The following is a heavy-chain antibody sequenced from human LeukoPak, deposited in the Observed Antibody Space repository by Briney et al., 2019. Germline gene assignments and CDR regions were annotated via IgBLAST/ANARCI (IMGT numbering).Heavy chain of an antibody. CDR3: ARDPGTGTYYPYYFDY. Sequence: PSETLSLTCNVSGGSISSSYWTWIRQPPGKGLEWIGFIYYSGSTTYNPSLKSRVTISIDTPKNQFSLKLTSVTAADTAVYYCARDPGTGTYYPYYFDYWGQGTLVSVSS. J-gene: IGHJ4*02. CDR2: IYYSGST. D-gene: IGHD1-26*01. CDR1: GGSISSSY. V-gene: IGHV4-59*01.